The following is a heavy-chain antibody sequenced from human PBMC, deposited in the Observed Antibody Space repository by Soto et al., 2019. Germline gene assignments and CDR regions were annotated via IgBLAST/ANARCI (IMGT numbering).Heavy chain of an antibody. V-gene: IGHV4-39*01. CDR2: IYYSGST. CDR1: GGSISSSSYY. Sequence: QLQLQESGPGLVKPSETLSLTCTVSGGSISSSSYYWGWIHQPPGKGLEWIGSIYYSGSTYYNPSLKSRVTISVDTSKNQCSLKLSSVTAADTAVYYCARQQRYCSSTSCYGGGYFDYWGQGTLVTVSS. CDR3: ARQQRYCSSTSCYGGGYFDY. D-gene: IGHD2-2*01. J-gene: IGHJ4*02.